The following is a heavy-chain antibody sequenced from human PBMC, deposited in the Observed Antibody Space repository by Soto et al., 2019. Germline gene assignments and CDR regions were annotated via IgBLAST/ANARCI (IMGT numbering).Heavy chain of an antibody. CDR2: INPTTGGT. J-gene: IGHJ4*02. CDR1: GYPLTADH. D-gene: IGHD1-1*01. CDR3: ALDSWVSRDL. Sequence: SAKVSCKASGYPLTADHRRWVRQAPTHGLKWMEWINPTTGGTKYAQKFPGRVTMTRDTXISTAYMELSRMRSDDTALYYSALDSWVSRDLWGGGTLLPVPS. V-gene: IGHV1-2*02.